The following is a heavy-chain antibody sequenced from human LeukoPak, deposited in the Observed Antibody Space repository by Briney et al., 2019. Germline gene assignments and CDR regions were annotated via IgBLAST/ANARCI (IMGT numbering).Heavy chain of an antibody. D-gene: IGHD3-3*01. J-gene: IGHJ4*02. CDR3: AGRSDFWSGYLVLNDY. V-gene: IGHV3-30*02. CDR1: GFTFSSYG. CDR2: IRYDGSNE. Sequence: GSLRLSCAASGFTFSSYGMHWVRQAPGKGLEWVAFIRYDGSNEYYADSVKGRFTISRDNSKNTLYLKMNSLRAEDTAVYYCAGRSDFWSGYLVLNDYWGQGTLVTVSS.